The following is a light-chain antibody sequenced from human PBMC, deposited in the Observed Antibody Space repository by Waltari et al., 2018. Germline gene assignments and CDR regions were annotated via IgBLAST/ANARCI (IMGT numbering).Light chain of an antibody. V-gene: IGLV2-23*01. CDR1: SSDVGSYNL. CDR3: CSYAGSTTFHVV. J-gene: IGLJ2*01. CDR2: EGS. Sequence: QSALTQPASVSGSPGQSITISCTGTSSDVGSYNLVSWYQQHPGKAPKLMIYEGSKVPSGVSNRFSGSKSGNTASLTSSGLQAEDEADYYCCSYAGSTTFHVVFGGGTKLTVL.